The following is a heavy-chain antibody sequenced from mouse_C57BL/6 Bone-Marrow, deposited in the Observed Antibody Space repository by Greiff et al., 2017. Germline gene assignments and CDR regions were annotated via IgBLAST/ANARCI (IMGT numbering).Heavy chain of an antibody. CDR2: ISDGGSYT. J-gene: IGHJ4*01. D-gene: IGHD3-2*02. Sequence: DVKLQESGGGLVKPGGSLKLSCAASGFTFSSYAMSWVRQTPEKRLEWVATISDGGSYTYYPDNVKGRFTISRDNAKNNLYLQMSHLKSEDTAMYYCSRWDSSGFSYAMDYWGQGTSVTVSS. V-gene: IGHV5-4*03. CDR3: SRWDSSGFSYAMDY. CDR1: GFTFSSYA.